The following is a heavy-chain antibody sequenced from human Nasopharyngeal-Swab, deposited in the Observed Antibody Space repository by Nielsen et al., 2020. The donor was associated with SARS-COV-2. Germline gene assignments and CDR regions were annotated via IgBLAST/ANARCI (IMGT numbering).Heavy chain of an antibody. CDR3: TKKIGED. V-gene: IGHV3-7*05. CDR2: LNQDGSTK. CDR1: GFTFTTYW. Sequence: GESLKISCATSGFTFTTYWMSWVRQAPGKGLEWVANLNQDGSTKYYVDSVKGRFTISRDNTKNSVSLQMNSLRAEDTAMYYCTKKIGEDWGQGTLVTVSS. J-gene: IGHJ4*02.